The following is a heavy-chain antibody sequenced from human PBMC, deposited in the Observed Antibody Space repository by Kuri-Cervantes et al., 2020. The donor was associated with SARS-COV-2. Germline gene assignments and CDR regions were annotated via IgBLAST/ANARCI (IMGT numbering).Heavy chain of an antibody. CDR3: AGDRGVEARWEGDYYHVMDV. V-gene: IGHV1-69*06. CDR2: VIPMFGTT. D-gene: IGHD1-26*01. CDR1: GGTFSTHA. Sequence: SVKVSCKASGGTFSTHAINWVRQAPGQGLEWMGTVIPMFGTTHHAQRFQGRLTMTADTSTSIAYMTLSSLRSDDTAVYYCAGDRGVEARWEGDYYHVMDVWGPGTTVTVSS. J-gene: IGHJ6*02.